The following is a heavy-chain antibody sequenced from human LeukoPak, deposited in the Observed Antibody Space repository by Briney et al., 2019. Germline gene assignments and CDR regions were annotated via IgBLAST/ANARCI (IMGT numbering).Heavy chain of an antibody. CDR3: AREEGGYNVNY. J-gene: IGHJ4*02. Sequence: GASVKVSCKASGYTFSIHHIQWVRQAPGQGLEWMGWISAYNGNTNYAQKLQGRVTMTTDTSTSTAYMELRSLRSDDTAVYYCAREEGGYNVNYWGQGTLVTVSS. CDR1: GYTFSIHH. V-gene: IGHV1-18*04. CDR2: ISAYNGNT. D-gene: IGHD5-24*01.